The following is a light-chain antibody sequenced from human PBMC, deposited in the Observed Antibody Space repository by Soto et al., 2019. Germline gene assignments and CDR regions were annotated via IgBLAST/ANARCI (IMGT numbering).Light chain of an antibody. CDR1: QSVSSN. J-gene: IGKJ1*01. CDR2: AAS. V-gene: IGKV3-15*01. Sequence: EMVMTQSPVTLSVSPGEGATLSCRASQSVSSNLAWYQHKPGQAPRLLIYAASNRATGVPARFSGRGSGTEFTLTISNLQSEDFAVYFCQQYHIWPSWTFGQGTKVDIK. CDR3: QQYHIWPSWT.